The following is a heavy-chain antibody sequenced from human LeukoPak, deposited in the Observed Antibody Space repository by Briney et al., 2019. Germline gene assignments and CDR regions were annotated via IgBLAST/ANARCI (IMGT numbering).Heavy chain of an antibody. J-gene: IGHJ4*02. CDR2: ISYDGRKE. CDR3: ASTTVTTIWYFDY. Sequence: GGSLRLSCAASGFTFSSYAMHWVRQAPGKGLEWVAAISYDGRKEYCTDSVKGRFTISRDNSKNTVFLQMNSLRVEDTAVYYCASTTVTTIWYFDYWGQGTLVTVSS. D-gene: IGHD4-17*01. V-gene: IGHV3-30*10. CDR1: GFTFSSYA.